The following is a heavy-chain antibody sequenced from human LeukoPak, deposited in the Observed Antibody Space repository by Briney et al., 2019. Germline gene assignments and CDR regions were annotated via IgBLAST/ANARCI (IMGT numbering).Heavy chain of an antibody. J-gene: IGHJ6*03. D-gene: IGHD6-6*01. V-gene: IGHV4-4*07. CDR2: IYTSGSI. CDR1: GGSISSYY. Sequence: PSETLSLTCTVSGGSISSYYWSWIRQPAGKGLEWIGRIYTSGSINYNPSLKSRVTMSVDTSKNQFSLKLSSVTAADTAVYYCARDLGGYGSSPRDYYMDVWGRGTTVTVSS. CDR3: ARDLGGYGSSPRDYYMDV.